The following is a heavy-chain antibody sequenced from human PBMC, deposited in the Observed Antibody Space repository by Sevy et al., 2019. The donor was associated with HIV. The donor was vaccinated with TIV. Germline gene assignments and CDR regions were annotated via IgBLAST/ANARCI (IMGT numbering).Heavy chain of an antibody. D-gene: IGHD3-10*01. J-gene: IGHJ6*02. Sequence: GGSLRLSCAASGFTFSDYNMNWVRQAPGKGLEWVSSISSISNYIYYADSVKGRLTISRDRAKNTLYLKMNSLRAEDTAVYYCARETSSFGEGIYYGMDVWGQGTTVTVSS. CDR3: ARETSSFGEGIYYGMDV. CDR2: ISSISNYI. CDR1: GFTFSDYN. V-gene: IGHV3-21*01.